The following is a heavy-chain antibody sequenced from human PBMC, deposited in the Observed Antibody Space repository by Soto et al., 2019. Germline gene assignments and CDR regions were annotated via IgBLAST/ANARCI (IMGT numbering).Heavy chain of an antibody. D-gene: IGHD4-17*01. V-gene: IGHV2-5*02. J-gene: IGHJ4*02. CDR2: IYWDDYK. CDR1: GFSLSTSGVG. CDR3: EHKGYGEYPPDY. Sequence: QITLKESGPTLVKPTQTLTLTCTFSGFSLSTSGVGVGWIRQPPGKALEWLAVIYWDDYKHYSPSLKSRLTSPKHTSKHQLVLTTTNLHPVNTATYYCEHKGYGEYPPDYWGQGTLLTV.